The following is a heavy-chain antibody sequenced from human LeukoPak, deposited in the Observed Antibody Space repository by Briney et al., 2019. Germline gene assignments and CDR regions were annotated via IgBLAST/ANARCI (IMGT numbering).Heavy chain of an antibody. J-gene: IGHJ4*02. D-gene: IGHD5-18*01. V-gene: IGHV4-59*01. CDR1: GGSISSYY. CDR2: IYYSGST. Sequence: PSETLSLTCTVSGGSISSYYWSWIRQPPGKGLEWIWYIYYSGSTTYNPSLKSRVSISVDTTKNQYSLKLSSVTAADTAVYYCARVDSDTAMVDYWGQGTLVTVSS. CDR3: ARVDSDTAMVDY.